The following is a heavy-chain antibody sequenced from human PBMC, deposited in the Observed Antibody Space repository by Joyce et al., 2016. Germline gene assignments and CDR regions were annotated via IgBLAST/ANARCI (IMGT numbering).Heavy chain of an antibody. J-gene: IGHJ3*02. CDR2: IAYDGPNK. D-gene: IGHD6-13*01. Sequence: QEQLEESGGGVVQPGTSLRLSCTASGSIFSGYAMNWVRQGPGKGLEWGAIIAYDGPNKFYADSVRGRFTISRDNYKNTLFLQMNSLTIEDAGVYYCARRSGIPAGRRPGAFDMWGQGTVVTVSS. CDR3: ARRSGIPAGRRPGAFDM. CDR1: GSIFSGYA. V-gene: IGHV3-30*04.